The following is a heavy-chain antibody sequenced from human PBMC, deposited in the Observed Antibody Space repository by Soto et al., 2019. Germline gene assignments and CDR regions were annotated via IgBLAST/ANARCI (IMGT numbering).Heavy chain of an antibody. CDR1: GYSFTSYW. Sequence: GESLKISCKGSGYSFTSYWIGWVRQIPGKGLEWMGIIYPGDSDTRYSPSFQGQVTISADKSISTAYLQWSSLKASDTAMYYCARLLGYCSGGSCSYLDYWGQGTLVTVSS. J-gene: IGHJ4*02. D-gene: IGHD2-15*01. CDR3: ARLLGYCSGGSCSYLDY. CDR2: IYPGDSDT. V-gene: IGHV5-51*01.